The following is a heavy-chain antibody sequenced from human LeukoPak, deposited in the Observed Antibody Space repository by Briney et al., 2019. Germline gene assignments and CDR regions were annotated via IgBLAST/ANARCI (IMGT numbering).Heavy chain of an antibody. V-gene: IGHV3-23*01. CDR3: ARGVSVAGDFDF. D-gene: IGHD6-19*01. Sequence: GGSLRLSCAASGFTFKSYAMSWVRQAPEKGLEWVSAISGGGDGTYYADSVKGRFTISRDNSRNTLLLQMSSLRAEDTAVYYCARGVSVAGDFDFWGQEALVTVSS. CDR2: ISGGGDGT. CDR1: GFTFKSYA. J-gene: IGHJ4*02.